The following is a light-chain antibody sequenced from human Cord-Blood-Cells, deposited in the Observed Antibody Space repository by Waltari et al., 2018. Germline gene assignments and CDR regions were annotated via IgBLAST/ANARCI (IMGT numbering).Light chain of an antibody. V-gene: IGKV2-28*01. CDR2: LGS. CDR1: QSLLHSNGYNY. J-gene: IGKJ5*01. CDR3: MQALQTPF. Sequence: DIVMTQSPLSLPVTPGEPASISCRSSQSLLHSNGYNYLDWNLQKPGQSPQLLIYLGSNQASGVPGRFSSSASGTDFTLKISRVEAEDVRVYYCMQALQTPFFGHGTRLEIK.